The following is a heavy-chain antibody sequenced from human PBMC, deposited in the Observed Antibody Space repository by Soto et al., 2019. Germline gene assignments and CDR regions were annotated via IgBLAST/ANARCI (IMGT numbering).Heavy chain of an antibody. J-gene: IGHJ4*02. Sequence: PGGSPRLSCAASGFTFSSYAMSWVRQAPGKGLEWVSAISGSGGSTYYADSVKGRFTISRDNSKNTLYLQMNSLRAEDTAVYYCAKGFSIVGAAIGYWGQGTLVTVSS. CDR1: GFTFSSYA. CDR2: ISGSGGST. D-gene: IGHD1-26*01. V-gene: IGHV3-23*01. CDR3: AKGFSIVGAAIGY.